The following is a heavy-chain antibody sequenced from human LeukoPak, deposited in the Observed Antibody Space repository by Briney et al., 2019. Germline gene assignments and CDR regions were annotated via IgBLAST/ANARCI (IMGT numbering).Heavy chain of an antibody. Sequence: KPSETLSLTCTVSGGSISSYYWSWIRQPPGKGREWVGYIYYSGTTKFNPSLKSRVTISVDTSKNQPSLKLSSVTAADTAVYYCATFPYGDRAFDFWGQGALVTVSS. J-gene: IGHJ4*02. CDR3: ATFPYGDRAFDF. CDR2: IYYSGTT. D-gene: IGHD4-17*01. V-gene: IGHV4-59*08. CDR1: GGSISSYY.